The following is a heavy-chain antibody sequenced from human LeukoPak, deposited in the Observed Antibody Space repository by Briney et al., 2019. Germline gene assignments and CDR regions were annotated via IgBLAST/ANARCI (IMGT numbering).Heavy chain of an antibody. V-gene: IGHV3-74*01. CDR1: GFTFRTSW. D-gene: IGHD1-26*01. Sequence: GGSLRLSCAASGFTFRTSWMHWVRQDSRKGLVWASRISSDGSDIRYADSVKGRFTISRDNAKNTLYLLMSSLRAEDTALYYCARDRGGLGPTTRDHWGQGTLVTVSS. CDR2: ISSDGSDI. CDR3: ARDRGGLGPTTRDH. J-gene: IGHJ4*02.